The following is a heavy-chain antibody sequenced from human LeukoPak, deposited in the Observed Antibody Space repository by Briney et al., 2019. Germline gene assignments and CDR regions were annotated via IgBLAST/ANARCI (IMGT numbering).Heavy chain of an antibody. CDR3: AKSLGPGSSSWYGESSHWDYYMDV. J-gene: IGHJ6*03. D-gene: IGHD6-13*01. Sequence: PGGSLRLSCAASGFTFSDYYMSWIRQAPGKGLEWVSYISSSGSIIYYADSVKGRFTISRDNAKNSMYLQMNSLRAEDTAVYYCAKSLGPGSSSWYGESSHWDYYMDVWGKGTTVTVSS. CDR2: ISSSGSII. CDR1: GFTFSDYY. V-gene: IGHV3-11*01.